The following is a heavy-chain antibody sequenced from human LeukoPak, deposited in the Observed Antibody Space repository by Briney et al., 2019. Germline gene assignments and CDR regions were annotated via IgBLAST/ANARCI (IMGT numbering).Heavy chain of an antibody. V-gene: IGHV1-8*01. CDR2: MNPNSGNT. Sequence: ASVKVSCKVSGYTLTELSMHWVRQTPGKGLEWMGWMNPNSGNTGYAQKFQGRVTMTRNTSISTAYMELSSLRSEDTAVYYCARGRYQLLTDDYYYMDVWGKGTTVTISS. J-gene: IGHJ6*03. D-gene: IGHD2-2*01. CDR1: GYTLTELS. CDR3: ARGRYQLLTDDYYYMDV.